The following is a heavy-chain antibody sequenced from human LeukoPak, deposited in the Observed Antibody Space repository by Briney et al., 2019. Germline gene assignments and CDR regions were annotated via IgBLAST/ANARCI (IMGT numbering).Heavy chain of an antibody. V-gene: IGHV3-23*01. J-gene: IGHJ4*02. CDR2: ITSSGETT. CDR1: GSTPCNSYS. Sequence: GESLRLSCTASGSTPCNSYSISCVRHPPAKGLEWVSAITSSGETTYYADSVKGRFTISRDNSKNTVYLQMNSLTAEDAATYYCAKMQGYFDYWGQGSLVTVSS. CDR3: AKMQGYFDY.